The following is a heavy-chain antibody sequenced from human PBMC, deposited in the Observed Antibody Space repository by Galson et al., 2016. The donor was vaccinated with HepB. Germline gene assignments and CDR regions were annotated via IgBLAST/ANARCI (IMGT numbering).Heavy chain of an antibody. J-gene: IGHJ5*02. CDR2: IKPDGSGS. V-gene: IGHV3-7*05. D-gene: IGHD2-15*01. CDR1: GFTFSSYW. Sequence: SLRLSCAASGFTFSSYWMSWVRQAPGKGLEWVANIKPDGSGSYYADSVKGRFTLSRDHARNSLYLQMNSLRAEDTAVYYCARDFGYYCGGIGHWGQGTLVTVSS. CDR3: ARDFGYYCGGIGH.